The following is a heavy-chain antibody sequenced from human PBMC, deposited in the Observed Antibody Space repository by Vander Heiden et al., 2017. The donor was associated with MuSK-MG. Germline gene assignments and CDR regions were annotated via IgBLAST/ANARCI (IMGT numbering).Heavy chain of an antibody. D-gene: IGHD1-26*01. CDR1: GLTVSSNY. CDR3: AKEVGGGGGWYFDL. J-gene: IGHJ2*01. CDR2: IYSGGRT. V-gene: IGHV3-53*02. Sequence: ELQLVETGGGLIQPGGSLRLPCAASGLTVSSNYMSWVRQAAGKGLEWVSVIYSGGRTYYADAGKGRFTISRDNSKNTLYLQMKSMRAEATAVYYFAKEVGGGGGWYFDLWGRGTMVTVYS.